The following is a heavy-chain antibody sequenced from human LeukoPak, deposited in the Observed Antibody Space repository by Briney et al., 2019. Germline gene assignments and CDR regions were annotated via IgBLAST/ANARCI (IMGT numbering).Heavy chain of an antibody. CDR1: GFIVSTEY. D-gene: IGHD6-19*01. V-gene: IGHV3-23*01. J-gene: IGHJ3*02. CDR3: AKDRHWAVASTSRAFDI. CDR2: ISGSGGST. Sequence: GGSLRLSCAPSGFIVSTEYMSWVRQAPGKGLEWVSAISGSGGSTYYADSVKGRFTISRDNSKNTLYLQMNSLRAEDTAVYYCAKDRHWAVASTSRAFDIWGQGTMVTVSS.